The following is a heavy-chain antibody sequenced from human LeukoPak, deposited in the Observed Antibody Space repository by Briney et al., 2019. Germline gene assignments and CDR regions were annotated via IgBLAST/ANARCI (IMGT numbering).Heavy chain of an antibody. CDR2: IYHSGST. V-gene: IGHV4-30-2*01. Sequence: SETLSLTCAVSGGSISSGGYSWSWIRQPPGKGLEWIGYIYHSGSTYCNPSLKSRVTISVDTSKNQFSLKLSSVTAADTAVYYCARGSATVRYDYVWGSYAFDIWGQGTMVTVSS. J-gene: IGHJ3*02. CDR1: GGSISSGGYS. CDR3: ARGSATVRYDYVWGSYAFDI. D-gene: IGHD3-16*01.